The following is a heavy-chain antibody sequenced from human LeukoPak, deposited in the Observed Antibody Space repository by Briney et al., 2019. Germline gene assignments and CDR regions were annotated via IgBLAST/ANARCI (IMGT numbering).Heavy chain of an antibody. CDR1: GFTFSSYG. D-gene: IGHD6-13*01. Sequence: PGGSLRLSCAASGFTFSSYGMHWVRQAPGKGLEWVAFIRYDGSNKYYADSVKGRFTISRDNSKNTLYLQMNSLRAEDTAVYYCARGGIAASKDLDYWGQGTLVTVSS. J-gene: IGHJ4*02. CDR2: IRYDGSNK. CDR3: ARGGIAASKDLDY. V-gene: IGHV3-30*02.